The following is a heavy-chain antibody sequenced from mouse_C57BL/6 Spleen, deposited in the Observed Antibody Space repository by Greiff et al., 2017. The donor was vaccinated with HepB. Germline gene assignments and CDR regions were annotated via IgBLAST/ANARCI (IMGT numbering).Heavy chain of an antibody. J-gene: IGHJ3*01. Sequence: QVHVKQSGAELVRPGASVTLSCKASGYTFTDYEMHWVKQTPVHGLEWIGAIDPETGGTAYNQKFKGKAILTADKSSSTAYMELRSLTSEDSAVYYCTRSDGYSWFAYWGQGTLVTVSA. CDR2: IDPETGGT. D-gene: IGHD2-3*01. CDR3: TRSDGYSWFAY. CDR1: GYTFTDYE. V-gene: IGHV1-15*01.